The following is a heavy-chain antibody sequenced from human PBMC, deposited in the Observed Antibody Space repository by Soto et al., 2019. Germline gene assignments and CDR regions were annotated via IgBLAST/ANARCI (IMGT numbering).Heavy chain of an antibody. V-gene: IGHV3-30-3*01. D-gene: IGHD6-13*01. J-gene: IGHJ4*02. CDR1: GFTFSNYA. Sequence: GGSLRLSCAASGFTFSNYAMHWVRQAPGKGLEWVAVLSYDGSSKYYADSVKGRITLSRDNSKNTLFLQMNSLRPEDTALYYCTRGEAASGTSPIYFDYWGQGALVTVSS. CDR3: TRGEAASGTSPIYFDY. CDR2: LSYDGSSK.